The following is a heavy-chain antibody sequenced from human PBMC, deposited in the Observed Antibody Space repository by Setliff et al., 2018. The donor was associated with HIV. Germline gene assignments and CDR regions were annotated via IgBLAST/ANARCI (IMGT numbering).Heavy chain of an antibody. CDR2: INDGGNT. CDR3: ARRPISPFTLTTGMLDP. V-gene: IGHV4-34*01. J-gene: IGHJ5*02. Sequence: PSETLSLTCAVSGGSLSGYYWTWIRQTPEKGLQWIGEINDGGNTNDSPSLKSRVSMSVDTSKNQFSLRLISVTAADTAVYYCARRPISPFTLTTGMLDPWGQGIRVTVSS. D-gene: IGHD4-17*01. CDR1: GGSLSGYY.